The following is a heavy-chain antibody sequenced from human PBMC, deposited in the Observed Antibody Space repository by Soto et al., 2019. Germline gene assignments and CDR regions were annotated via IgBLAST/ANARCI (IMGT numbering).Heavy chain of an antibody. D-gene: IGHD6-19*01. J-gene: IGHJ3*01. CDR3: ASSSSGWNDAFDV. V-gene: IGHV3-53*04. CDR2: IYSGGST. CDR1: GFTVSSNY. Sequence: PGGSLRLSCAASGFTVSSNYMSWVRQAPGKGLEWVSVIYSGGSTYYADSVKGRFTISRHNSKNTLYLQMNSLRAEDTAVYYCASSSSGWNDAFDVSGQGTMVTGSS.